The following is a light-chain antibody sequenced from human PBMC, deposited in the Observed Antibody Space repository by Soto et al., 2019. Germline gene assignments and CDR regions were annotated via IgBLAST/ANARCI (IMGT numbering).Light chain of an antibody. CDR1: SSDVGTYSL. CDR3: CSYAGSSTFV. CDR2: EGS. Sequence: QSALTQPASVSGSPGQSITISCTGTSSDVGTYSLVSWYQQHPGKAPKLMIYEGSKRPSVVSNRFSGSKSGNTASLTISGLQAEDEADYYCCSYAGSSTFVFGGGTKVTVL. J-gene: IGLJ2*01. V-gene: IGLV2-23*03.